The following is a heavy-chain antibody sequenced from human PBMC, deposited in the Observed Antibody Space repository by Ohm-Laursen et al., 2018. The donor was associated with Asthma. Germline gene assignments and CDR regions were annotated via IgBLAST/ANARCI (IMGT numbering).Heavy chain of an antibody. Sequence: LSLTCAASGFTFSSYGMHWVRQAPGKGLEWVAVISYDGSNKYYADSVKGRFTISRDNSKNTLYLQMNSLRAEDTAVYYCARDGYSGYDGNYYYYGMDVWGQGTTVTVSS. CDR2: ISYDGSNK. V-gene: IGHV3-30*03. CDR3: ARDGYSGYDGNYYYYGMDV. D-gene: IGHD5-12*01. CDR1: GFTFSSYG. J-gene: IGHJ6*02.